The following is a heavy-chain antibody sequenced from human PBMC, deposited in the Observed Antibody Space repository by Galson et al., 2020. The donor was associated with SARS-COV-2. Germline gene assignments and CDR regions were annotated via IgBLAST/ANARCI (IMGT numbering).Heavy chain of an antibody. CDR2: ISYDGNNK. J-gene: IGHJ3*02. CDR1: GFTFSSYA. V-gene: IGHV3-30-3*01. Sequence: GESLKISCAASGFTFSSYAMHWVRQAPGKGLEWVALISYDGNNKYYADSVKGRFTISRDHSKNTLYLQMNRLRAEDTAMYYCARENAFDIWGQGTMVTVSS. CDR3: ARENAFDI.